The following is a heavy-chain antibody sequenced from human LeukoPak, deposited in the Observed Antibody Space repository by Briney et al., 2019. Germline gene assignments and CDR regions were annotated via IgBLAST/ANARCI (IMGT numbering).Heavy chain of an antibody. Sequence: GGSLRLSCAASGFTFSSYEMNWVRQAPGKGLEWVSYISSSGSTIYYADSVKGRFTISRDNAKNSLYLQMNSLRAEDTAVYYCARDWVDTAYYYYMDVWGKGTTVTVSS. D-gene: IGHD5-18*01. V-gene: IGHV3-48*03. CDR1: GFTFSSYE. J-gene: IGHJ6*03. CDR2: ISSSGSTI. CDR3: ARDWVDTAYYYYMDV.